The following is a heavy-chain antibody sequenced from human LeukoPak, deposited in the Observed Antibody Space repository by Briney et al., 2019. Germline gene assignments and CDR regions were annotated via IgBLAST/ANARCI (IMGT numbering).Heavy chain of an antibody. Sequence: GGSLRLSCAASGFTVSSNYMSWVCQAPGKGLEWVSVIYSGGSTYYADSVKGRFTISRDNSKNTLYLQMNSLRAEDTAVYYCAGVRRYSSSWYPSYYFDYWGQGTLVTVSS. CDR3: AGVRRYSSSWYPSYYFDY. V-gene: IGHV3-66*01. CDR1: GFTVSSNY. D-gene: IGHD6-13*01. J-gene: IGHJ4*02. CDR2: IYSGGST.